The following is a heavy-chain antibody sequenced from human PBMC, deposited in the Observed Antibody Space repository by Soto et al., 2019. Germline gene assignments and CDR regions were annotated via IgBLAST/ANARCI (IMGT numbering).Heavy chain of an antibody. Sequence: QVQLVQSGAEVKKPGASVKVSCKASGYTFTSYDINWVRQATGQGLEWMGWMNPNSGNTGYAQKFQGRVTMTRNTSISTAYMELSSLRSEDTAVYYCARVVDTAMVPHFDYWGQGTLVTVTS. CDR2: MNPNSGNT. CDR3: ARVVDTAMVPHFDY. J-gene: IGHJ4*02. V-gene: IGHV1-8*01. D-gene: IGHD5-18*01. CDR1: GYTFTSYD.